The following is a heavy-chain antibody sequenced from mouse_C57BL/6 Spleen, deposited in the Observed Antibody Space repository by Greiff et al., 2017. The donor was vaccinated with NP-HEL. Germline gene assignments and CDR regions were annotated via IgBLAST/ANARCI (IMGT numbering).Heavy chain of an antibody. V-gene: IGHV1-50*01. CDR2: IDPSDSYT. Sequence: QVQLQQPGAELVKPGASVKLSCKASGYTFTSYWMQWVKQRPGQGLEWIGEIDPSDSYTNYNQKFKGKATLTVDTSSSTAYMQLSSLTSEDSAVYYCANGYYAMDYWGQGTSVTVSA. CDR1: GYTFTSYW. CDR3: ANGYYAMDY. J-gene: IGHJ4*01.